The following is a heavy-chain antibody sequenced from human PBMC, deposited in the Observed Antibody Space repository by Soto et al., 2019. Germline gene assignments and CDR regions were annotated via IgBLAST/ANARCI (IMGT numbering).Heavy chain of an antibody. CDR3: ARVPSPFDFYYAMDV. J-gene: IGHJ6*02. Sequence: QVQLRESGPGLVMPSQTLSLTCTVSGDSIGSGNKYWSWIRQAPGKGLEWIGYIFSSGTTYYNPSLESRLTMSLDTSQNQFSLKLNSVTAADTAVYFCARVPSPFDFYYAMDVWGQGTTVTVSS. CDR1: GDSIGSGNKY. V-gene: IGHV4-30-4*01. D-gene: IGHD3-16*01. CDR2: IFSSGTT.